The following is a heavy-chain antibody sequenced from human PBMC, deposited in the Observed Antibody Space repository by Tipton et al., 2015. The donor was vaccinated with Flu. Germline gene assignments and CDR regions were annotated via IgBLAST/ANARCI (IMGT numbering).Heavy chain of an antibody. CDR3: ARRDYSNYVSEPKNWFHP. J-gene: IGHJ5*02. CDR2: IYTSGST. D-gene: IGHD4-11*01. Sequence: TLSLTCTVSGGSISSGSYYWSWNRQPAGKGLEWIGRIYTSGSTNYNPSLKSRVTISVDTSKNQFSLKLSSVTAADTAVYYCARRDYSNYVSEPKNWFHPWGPGTLVTVSS. V-gene: IGHV4-61*02. CDR1: GGSISSGSYY.